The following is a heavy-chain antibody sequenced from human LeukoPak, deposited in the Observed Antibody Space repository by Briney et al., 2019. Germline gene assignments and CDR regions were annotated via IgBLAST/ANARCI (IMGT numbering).Heavy chain of an antibody. CDR2: INHRGST. D-gene: IGHD3-22*01. V-gene: IGHV4-34*01. J-gene: IGHJ3*01. CDR1: GGPFTGYY. Sequence: SETLSLTCAVYGGPFTGYYWSWIRQSPDKGLEWIGEINHRGSTNYNSSLKSRLTISADTSKNQFSLHLSSVTAADTAVYYCAKVYSSSPQDAFDVWGQVTMVTVSS. CDR3: AKVYSSSPQDAFDV.